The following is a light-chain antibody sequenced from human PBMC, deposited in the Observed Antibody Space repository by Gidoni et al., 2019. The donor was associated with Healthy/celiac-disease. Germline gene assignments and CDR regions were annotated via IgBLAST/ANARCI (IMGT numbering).Light chain of an antibody. CDR3: QQYDNLPLT. J-gene: IGKJ4*01. V-gene: IGKV1-33*01. CDR1: PDISNY. Sequence: DIQMTQSPSSPSASVGDRVTITCQASPDISNYLNWYQQKPGKAPKLLIYDASNLETGVPSRFSGSGSGTDFTFTISSLQPEDIATYYCQQYDNLPLTFGGGTKVEIK. CDR2: DAS.